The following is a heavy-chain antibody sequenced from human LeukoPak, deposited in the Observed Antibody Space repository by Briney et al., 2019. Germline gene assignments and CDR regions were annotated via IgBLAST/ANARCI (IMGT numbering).Heavy chain of an antibody. V-gene: IGHV1-18*01. CDR3: AREGPGWQWHGNWFDP. Sequence: ASVKVSCKASGYTFTSYGFSWVRQAPGQGLEWMGWISGYSGNTNYAQKLQGRVTMTTDTSTSTAYMELRSLRSDDTAVYYCAREGPGWQWHGNWFDPWGQGTLVTVSS. CDR2: ISGYSGNT. J-gene: IGHJ5*02. D-gene: IGHD6-19*01. CDR1: GYTFTSYG.